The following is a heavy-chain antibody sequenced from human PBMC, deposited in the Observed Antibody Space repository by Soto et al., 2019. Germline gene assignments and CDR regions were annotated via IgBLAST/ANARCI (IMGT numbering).Heavy chain of an antibody. Sequence: SETLSLTCAVSGGSISSSNWWSWVRQLPGKGLEWIGEIYHSGSTNYNPSLKSRVTISVDKSKNQFSLKLSSVTAADTAVYYRARLRGIAVAGTDYWGQGTLVTVSS. CDR2: IYHSGST. CDR1: GGSISSSNW. CDR3: ARLRGIAVAGTDY. J-gene: IGHJ4*02. D-gene: IGHD6-19*01. V-gene: IGHV4-4*02.